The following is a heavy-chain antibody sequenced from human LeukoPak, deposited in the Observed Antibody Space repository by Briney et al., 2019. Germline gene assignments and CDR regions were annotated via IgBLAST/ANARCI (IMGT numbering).Heavy chain of an antibody. J-gene: IGHJ4*02. CDR2: MSGSGGST. V-gene: IGHV3-23*01. Sequence: PGGSLRLSCAASGFTFSSYGMSWVRQAPRKGLDWVSAMSGSGGSTYYADSAKGRFTISRDNSKNTLYLQINRLRAEDTAVYYCAKDQRGYYYGSGSYYNVGAYFDYWGQGTLVTVSS. D-gene: IGHD3-10*01. CDR3: AKDQRGYYYGSGSYYNVGAYFDY. CDR1: GFTFSSYG.